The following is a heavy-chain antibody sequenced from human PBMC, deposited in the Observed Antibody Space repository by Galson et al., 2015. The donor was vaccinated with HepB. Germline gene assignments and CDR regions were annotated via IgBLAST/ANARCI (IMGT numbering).Heavy chain of an antibody. CDR2: ISWNSGSI. Sequence: SLRLSCAASGFTFDDYAMHWVRQAPGKGLEWVSGISWNSGSIGYADSVKGRFTISRDNAKNSLYLQMNSLRAEDTALYYCAKDMYSGSMVGATTWGMDVWG. CDR3: AKDMYSGSMVGATTWGMDV. V-gene: IGHV3-9*01. J-gene: IGHJ6*01. CDR1: GFTFDDYA. D-gene: IGHD1-26*01.